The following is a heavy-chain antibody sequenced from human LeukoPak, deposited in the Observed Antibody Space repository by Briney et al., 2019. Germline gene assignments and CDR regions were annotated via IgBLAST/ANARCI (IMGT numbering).Heavy chain of an antibody. D-gene: IGHD6-19*01. J-gene: IGHJ4*02. CDR1: GFTFSTYS. CDR3: AKDVAPDSGWDLDY. V-gene: IGHV3-23*01. CDR2: IYPSGDST. Sequence: GGSLRLSCAASGFTFSTYSMTWVRQGPGKGPEWVSSIYPSGDSTFYADSVKGRFTISRDNSKNTLYLQMSSLRTEDTAIYYCAKDVAPDSGWDLDYWGQGTLVTVSS.